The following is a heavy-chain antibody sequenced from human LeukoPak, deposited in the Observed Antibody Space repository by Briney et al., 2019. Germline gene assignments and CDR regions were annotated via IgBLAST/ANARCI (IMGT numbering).Heavy chain of an antibody. Sequence: SETLSLTCTVSGGSISSSSYYWGWIRQPPGKGLEWIGSTYYSGSTYYNPSLKSRVTISVDTSKNQFSLKLSSVTAADTAVYYCARRAAYYFDYWGQGTLVTVSS. CDR2: TYYSGST. J-gene: IGHJ4*02. V-gene: IGHV4-39*01. CDR3: ARRAAYYFDY. D-gene: IGHD6-25*01. CDR1: GGSISSSSYY.